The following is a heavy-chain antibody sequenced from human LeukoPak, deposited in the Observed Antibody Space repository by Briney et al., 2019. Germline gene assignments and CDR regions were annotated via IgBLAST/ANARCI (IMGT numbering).Heavy chain of an antibody. J-gene: IGHJ4*02. V-gene: IGHV3-21*01. Sequence: PGGSLRLSCAASGFTFNSYSMNWVRQAPGKGLEWVSSISSSSSSIYYADSVKGRLTISRDSAKNSLYLQMNSLRAEDTAVYYCARASGDIVETATMGSYWGQGTLVTVSS. CDR1: GFTFNSYS. CDR3: ARASGDIVETATMGSY. CDR2: ISSSSSSI. D-gene: IGHD5-18*01.